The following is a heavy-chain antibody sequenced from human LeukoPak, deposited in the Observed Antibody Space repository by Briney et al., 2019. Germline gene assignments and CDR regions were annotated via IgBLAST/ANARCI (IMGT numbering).Heavy chain of an antibody. CDR1: GFTFSSYA. CDR2: ISGSGVST. CDR3: AKGTTYYYDSSGE. J-gene: IGHJ4*02. Sequence: PGGSLRLSCAASGFTFSSYAMSWVRQAPGKGLEWVSAISGSGVSTYYADSVKGRFTISRDNSKNTLYLQMNSLRAEDTAVYYCAKGTTYYYDSSGEWGQGTLVTVSS. D-gene: IGHD3-22*01. V-gene: IGHV3-23*01.